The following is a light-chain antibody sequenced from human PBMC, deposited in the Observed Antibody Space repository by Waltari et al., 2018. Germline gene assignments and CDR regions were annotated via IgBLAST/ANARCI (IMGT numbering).Light chain of an antibody. CDR1: QSVSNN. V-gene: IGKV3-15*01. Sequence: ETVMIQSPVTLPVSPGATVTPTCRARQSVSNNVAWYQQTPGQAPRLLIYAAFSRGNAIPARFGGSGSGTDFTLTITPLQSEDFGVYYCQQYHEWPYTFGQGTKLE. J-gene: IGKJ2*01. CDR2: AAF. CDR3: QQYHEWPYT.